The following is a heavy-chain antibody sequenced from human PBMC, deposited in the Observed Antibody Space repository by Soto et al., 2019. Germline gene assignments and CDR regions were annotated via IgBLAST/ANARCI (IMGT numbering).Heavy chain of an antibody. J-gene: IGHJ6*02. Sequence: PGGSLRLSCAASGFTFSSYAMHWVRQAPGKGLEYVSAISSNGGSTYYANSVKGRFTISRDNSKNTLFLQMNSLRVEDTAMYYCVRENYYYGMDVWGQGTVVTVSS. CDR3: VRENYYYGMDV. CDR2: ISSNGGST. V-gene: IGHV3-64*01. CDR1: GFTFSSYA.